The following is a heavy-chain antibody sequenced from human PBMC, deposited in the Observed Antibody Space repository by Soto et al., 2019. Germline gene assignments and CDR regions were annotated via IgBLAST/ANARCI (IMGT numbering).Heavy chain of an antibody. D-gene: IGHD6-13*01. CDR3: ARRVAAAGTRGFYYYYGMDV. CDR1: GYSFTSYV. CDR2: IYPGDSDT. Sequence: GESLKISCKGSGYSFTSYVIGWVRQMPGKGLEWMGIIYPGDSDTRYSPSFQGQVTISADKSISTAYLQWSSLKASDTAIYYCARRVAAAGTRGFYYYYGMDVWGQGTTVTVSS. V-gene: IGHV5-51*03. J-gene: IGHJ6*02.